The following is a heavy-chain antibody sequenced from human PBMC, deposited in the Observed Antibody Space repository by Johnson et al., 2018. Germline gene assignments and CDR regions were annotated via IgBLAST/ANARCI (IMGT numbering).Heavy chain of an antibody. CDR3: TRFNAYYFDSRPYYFDY. D-gene: IGHD3-22*01. CDR2: IRPKVYGGTT. Sequence: QLVQSGGGVVQPGRSLRXSCXASGFTFSDYALSWYRQAPGKGLEWVGFIRPKVYGGTTEYAASGEARFILSRDDSKSVAYLQMNSLKTEDTAVYYCTRFNAYYFDSRPYYFDYWGQGTLVTVSS. V-gene: IGHV3-49*03. J-gene: IGHJ4*02. CDR1: GFTFSDYA.